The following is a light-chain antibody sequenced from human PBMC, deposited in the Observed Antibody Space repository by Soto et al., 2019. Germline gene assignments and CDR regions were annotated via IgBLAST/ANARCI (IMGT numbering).Light chain of an antibody. CDR3: QQSYSTHT. J-gene: IGKJ2*01. V-gene: IGKV1-39*01. CDR2: AAS. CDR1: QSISSY. Sequence: DIPMTQSPSSLSASVGDRVTITCRASQSISSYLNWYQQKPGKAPKLLIYAASSLQSGVPSRFSGSGSGTDFTLTISSLQPEDFGTYYCQQSYSTHTFGQGTKLEIK.